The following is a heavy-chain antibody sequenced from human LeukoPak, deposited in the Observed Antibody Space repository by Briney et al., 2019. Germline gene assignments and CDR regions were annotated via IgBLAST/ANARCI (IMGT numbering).Heavy chain of an antibody. CDR3: AREAHVDTAISHFDY. J-gene: IGHJ4*02. V-gene: IGHV1-69*04. CDR2: IIPILGIA. D-gene: IGHD5-18*01. CDR1: GGTFSSYA. Sequence: ASVKVSCKASGGTFSSYAISWVRQAPGQGLEWMGRIIPILGIANYAQKFQGRVTITADKSTSTAYMELSSLRSEDTAVYYCAREAHVDTAISHFDYWGQGTLVTVSS.